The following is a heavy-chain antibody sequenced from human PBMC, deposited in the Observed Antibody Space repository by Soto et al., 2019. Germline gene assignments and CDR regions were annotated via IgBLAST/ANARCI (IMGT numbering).Heavy chain of an antibody. V-gene: IGHV1-8*01. Sequence: GASVKVSCKASGYTFTSYDINWVRQATGQGLEWMGWMNPDSGNTGYAQKFQGRVTMTRNTSISTAYMELSSLRSEDTAVYYFARGPQTDYGYNFDFWGQGSLVTVSS. D-gene: IGHD4-17*01. CDR1: GYTFTSYD. CDR3: ARGPQTDYGYNFDF. CDR2: MNPDSGNT. J-gene: IGHJ4*02.